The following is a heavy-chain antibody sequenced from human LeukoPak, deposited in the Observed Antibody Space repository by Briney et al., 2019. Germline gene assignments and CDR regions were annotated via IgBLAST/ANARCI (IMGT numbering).Heavy chain of an antibody. V-gene: IGHV4-31*02. D-gene: IGHD5-24*01. J-gene: IGHJ4*02. CDR2: IYYSGSS. CDR3: ARNRDGYNSFDY. Sequence: LRLSCAASGFTFSSYGMHWIRQHPGKGLEWIGYIYYSGSSYYNPSLRSRVTISVDTSKNHFSLKLSSVTAADTAVYYCARNRDGYNSFDYRGQGTLVTVSS. CDR1: GFTFSSYG.